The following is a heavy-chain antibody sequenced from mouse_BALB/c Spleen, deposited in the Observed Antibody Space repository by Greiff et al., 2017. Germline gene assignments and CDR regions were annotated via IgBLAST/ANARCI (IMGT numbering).Heavy chain of an antibody. CDR2: INPSTGYT. V-gene: IGHV1-7*01. Sequence: VQLQQSGAELAKPGASVKLSCKASGYTFTSYWMHWVKQRPGQELEWIGYINPSTGYTEYNQKFKDKATLTADKSSSTAYMQLSSLTSEDSAVYYCARSGGSSYGFAYWGQGTLVTVSA. D-gene: IGHD1-1*01. CDR3: ARSGGSSYGFAY. CDR1: GYTFTSYW. J-gene: IGHJ3*01.